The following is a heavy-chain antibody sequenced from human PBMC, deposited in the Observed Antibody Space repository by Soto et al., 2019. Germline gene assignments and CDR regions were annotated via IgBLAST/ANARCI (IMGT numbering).Heavy chain of an antibody. CDR1: GGSISSYY. CDR3: ARGRNNCSSTSCYPLSDY. V-gene: IGHV4-59*01. Sequence: SETLSLTCTVSGGSISSYYWSWIRQPPGKGLEWIGYIYYSGSTNYNPSLKSRVTISVDTSKNQFSLKLSSVTAADTAVYYCARGRNNCSSTSCYPLSDYWGQGTLVTV. D-gene: IGHD2-2*01. CDR2: IYYSGST. J-gene: IGHJ4*02.